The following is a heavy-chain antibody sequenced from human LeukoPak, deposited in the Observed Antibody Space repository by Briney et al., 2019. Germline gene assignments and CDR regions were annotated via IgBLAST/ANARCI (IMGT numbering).Heavy chain of an antibody. Sequence: PGGSLRLSCAASGFTVSSNYMSSVRQAPGKGLEWVSVIYSAGSTYYADSVRGRFTISRDNSKNTLYLQMNSLRAEDTAVYYCARGLTTQRVNDDYWGQGTLVTVSS. V-gene: IGHV3-53*01. CDR2: IYSAGST. CDR1: GFTVSSNY. D-gene: IGHD1-14*01. CDR3: ARGLTTQRVNDDY. J-gene: IGHJ4*02.